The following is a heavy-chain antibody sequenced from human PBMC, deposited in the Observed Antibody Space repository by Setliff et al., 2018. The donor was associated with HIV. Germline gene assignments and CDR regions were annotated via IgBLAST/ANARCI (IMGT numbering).Heavy chain of an antibody. J-gene: IGHJ5*02. D-gene: IGHD5-18*01. Sequence: SETLSLTCTVYGGSFSGYYWTWIRQPPGKGLEFIGEMNHRGVIKYLSSLKSRVTMAVDTSKKQFSLKMTSVTAADTALYYCSNWNTTIDEDAWGQGTLVTVSS. CDR1: GGSFSGYY. CDR3: SNWNTTIDEDA. CDR2: MNHRGVI. V-gene: IGHV4-34*01.